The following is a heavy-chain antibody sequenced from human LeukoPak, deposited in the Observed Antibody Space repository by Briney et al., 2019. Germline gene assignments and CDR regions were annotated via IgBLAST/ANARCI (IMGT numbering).Heavy chain of an antibody. CDR1: GGSISSYY. D-gene: IGHD4-11*01. J-gene: IGHJ4*02. CDR2: IYYSGST. CDR3: ARGLQGYSNSLDF. Sequence: KASETLSLTCTVSGGSISSYYWSWIRQPPGKGLEWIGYIYYSGSTNYNPSLKSRVTISVDTSKNQFSLKLSSVTAADTAMYYCARGLQGYSNSLDFWGQGTLVTVSS. V-gene: IGHV4-59*12.